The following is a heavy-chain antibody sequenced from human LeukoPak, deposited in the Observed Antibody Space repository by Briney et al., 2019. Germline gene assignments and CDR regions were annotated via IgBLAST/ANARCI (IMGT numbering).Heavy chain of an antibody. V-gene: IGHV1-2*02. CDR2: VHPYSGVT. CDR3: ARMTHGGGGASYSHFDR. D-gene: IGHD2-8*01. CDR1: GYTFTNFY. Sequence: ASVKVSCMASGYTFTNFYMHWARQAPGQGLEWMGWVHPYSGVTQYTQKFHGRVTLTRDMSISTSYLELSGLRSDDTAVYYCARMTHGGGGASYSHFDRWGQGTLVTVSS. J-gene: IGHJ4*02.